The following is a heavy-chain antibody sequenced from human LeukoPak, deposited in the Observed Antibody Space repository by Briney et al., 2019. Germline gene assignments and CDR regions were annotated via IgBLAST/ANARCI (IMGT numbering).Heavy chain of an antibody. J-gene: IGHJ4*02. CDR2: INHSGST. CDR3: ARGYVAAARLWDY. D-gene: IGHD6-13*01. CDR1: GGSSSGYY. V-gene: IGHV4-34*01. Sequence: KPSETLSLTCAVYGGSSSGYYWSWIRQPPGKGLGWIGEINHSGSTNYNPSLKSRVTISVDTSKTQFSLKLSSVTAADTAVYYCARGYVAAARLWDYWGQGTLVTVSS.